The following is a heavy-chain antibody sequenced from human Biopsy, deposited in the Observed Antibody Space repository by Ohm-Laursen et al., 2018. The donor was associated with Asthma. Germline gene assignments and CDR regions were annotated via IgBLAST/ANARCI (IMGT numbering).Heavy chain of an antibody. V-gene: IGHV3-30*03. Sequence: RSLRLSCTASGFTFSNYGMHWVRQAPGKGLDWVAVISFDGSNKNYTDSVKGRFTISRDNSRNTLHLQMNSLRPEDSAVYYCTRDRFYNSVTSESFYYGVDVWGQGTTVTVSS. CDR2: ISFDGSNK. D-gene: IGHD2-21*02. CDR1: GFTFSNYG. J-gene: IGHJ6*02. CDR3: TRDRFYNSVTSESFYYGVDV.